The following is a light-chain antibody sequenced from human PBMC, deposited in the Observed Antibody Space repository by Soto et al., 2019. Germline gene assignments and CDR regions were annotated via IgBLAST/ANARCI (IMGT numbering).Light chain of an antibody. Sequence: EIVMTQSPATLSVSPGERATLSCRASQSVYSNLAWYQQKPGQAPRLLIYGASTRATGIPARSSGSGSGTEFTLTISSLQSEDFAVYYCQQYNNWPPWTFGQGTKVEIK. CDR3: QQYNNWPPWT. CDR1: QSVYSN. V-gene: IGKV3-15*01. J-gene: IGKJ1*01. CDR2: GAS.